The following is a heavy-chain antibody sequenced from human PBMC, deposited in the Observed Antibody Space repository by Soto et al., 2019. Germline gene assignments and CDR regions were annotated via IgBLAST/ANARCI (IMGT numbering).Heavy chain of an antibody. J-gene: IGHJ6*02. CDR3: ARNPPDYYYGSGSYYPLRFGMDV. V-gene: IGHV4-59*08. CDR1: GASISNSY. CDR2: IYYSGST. Sequence: PSETLSLTCTVSGASISNSYWSWIRQPPGKRLEWIGHIYYSGSTNYNPSLNSRVTISVDTSKNQFSLKLSSVTAADTAVYYCARNPPDYYYGSGSYYPLRFGMDVWGQGTTVTVSS. D-gene: IGHD3-10*01.